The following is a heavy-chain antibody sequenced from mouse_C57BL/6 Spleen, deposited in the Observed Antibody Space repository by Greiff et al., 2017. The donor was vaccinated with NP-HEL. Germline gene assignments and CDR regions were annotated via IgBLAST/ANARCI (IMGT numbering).Heavy chain of an antibody. V-gene: IGHV1-55*01. CDR1: GYTFTSYW. CDR3: ARGGSSRAMDY. Sequence: QVQLQQPGAELVKPGASVKMSCKASGYTFTSYWITWEKQRPGQGLEWIGDIYPGSGSTNYNEKFKSKATLTVDTSSSTAYMQLSSLTSEDSAVYYCARGGSSRAMDYWGQGTSVTVSS. CDR2: IYPGSGST. J-gene: IGHJ4*01.